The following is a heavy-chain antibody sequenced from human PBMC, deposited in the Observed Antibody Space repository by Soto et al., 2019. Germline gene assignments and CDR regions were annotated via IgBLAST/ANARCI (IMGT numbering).Heavy chain of an antibody. CDR1: GFTFSTYS. CDR2: ISSSSGYI. V-gene: IGHV3-21*01. J-gene: IGHJ6*02. D-gene: IGHD5-18*01. CDR3: ARGRSYSYGKGYGMDV. Sequence: EVQLVESGGGLVKPGGSLRLSCAASGFTFSTYSMNWVRQAPGKGLEWVSSISSSSGYIYYADSVKGRFTISRDDAKNSLSLQMNSLRAEDTAVYYCARGRSYSYGKGYGMDVWGQGTTVTVSS.